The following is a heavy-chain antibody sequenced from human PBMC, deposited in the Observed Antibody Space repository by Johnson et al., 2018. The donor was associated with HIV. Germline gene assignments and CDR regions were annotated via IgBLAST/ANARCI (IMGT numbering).Heavy chain of an antibody. Sequence: VQLVESGGGLIQPGGSLRLSCAASGFTVSSNYAMSWVRQAPGKGLEWVSAISGSGGSTYYADSVKGRFTISRDNSKNTLYLQMNSLRAEDTAVYYCARDRGRQLKLGAFDIWGQGTMVTVSS. J-gene: IGHJ3*02. V-gene: IGHV3-66*03. CDR1: GFTVSSNYA. CDR2: ISGSGGST. CDR3: ARDRGRQLKLGAFDI. D-gene: IGHD6-13*01.